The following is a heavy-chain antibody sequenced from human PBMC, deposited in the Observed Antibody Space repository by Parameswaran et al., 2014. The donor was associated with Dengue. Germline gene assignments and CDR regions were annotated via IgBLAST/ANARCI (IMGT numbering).Heavy chain of an antibody. D-gene: IGHD2-21*02. V-gene: IGHV4-28*01. CDR3: ARILWAADCGTDCYPDY. CDR2: IYYSGST. Sequence: VRQAPGKGLEWIGSIYYSGSTYRNPSLKGRATMSVEPSKNQISLNLSSVTAVDTAVYYCARILWAADCGTDCYPDYWGQGTLVTVSS. J-gene: IGHJ4*02.